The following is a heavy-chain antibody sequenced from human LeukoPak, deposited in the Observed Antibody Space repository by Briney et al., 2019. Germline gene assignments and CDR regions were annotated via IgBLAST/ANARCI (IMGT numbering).Heavy chain of an antibody. CDR1: GGSTSSNNW. CDR3: ARDLSVVGAPG. CDR2: IYHSGRT. V-gene: IGHV4-4*02. Sequence: SETLSLTCAVSGGSTSSNNWWSWVRQPPGKGLEWIGEIYHSGRTSYNPSLKSRVTISVDKSKNQFSLNLSSVTAADTAVYYCARDLSVVGAPGWGQGTLVTVSS. J-gene: IGHJ1*01. D-gene: IGHD2-15*01.